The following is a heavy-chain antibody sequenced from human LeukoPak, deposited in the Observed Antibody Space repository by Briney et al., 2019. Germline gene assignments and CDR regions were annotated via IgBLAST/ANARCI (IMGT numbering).Heavy chain of an antibody. V-gene: IGHV3-66*02. CDR1: GFTISSNY. Sequence: GGSLRLSCAASGFTISSNYMSWVRQAPGKGLEWVSVIYSGGSTYYADSVKGRFTISRDNSKNTLYLQMNSLRAEDTAVYYCARDRYCSGGSCWDWFDPWGQGTLVTVSS. CDR3: ARDRYCSGGSCWDWFDP. CDR2: IYSGGST. D-gene: IGHD2-15*01. J-gene: IGHJ5*02.